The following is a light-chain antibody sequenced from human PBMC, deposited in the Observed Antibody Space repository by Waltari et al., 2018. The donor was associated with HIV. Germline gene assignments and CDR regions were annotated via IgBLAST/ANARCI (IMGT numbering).Light chain of an antibody. J-gene: IGKJ4*01. CDR3: QQYGSSPLT. CDR2: WAS. Sequence: TQSPGIQCLSRGERATRSCSENQSLSRSYLAWYQQKPGQAPRLLIYWASSRATGIPDRFSGSGSGTDFTLTISRLEPEDFAVYICQQYGSSPLTFGGGTKVEMK. CDR1: QSLSRSY. V-gene: IGKV3-20*01.